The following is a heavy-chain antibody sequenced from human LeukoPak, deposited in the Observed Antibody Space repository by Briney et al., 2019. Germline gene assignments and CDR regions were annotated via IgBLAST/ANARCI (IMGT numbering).Heavy chain of an antibody. CDR2: INPNSGGT. Sequence: ASVKVSCKASGYTFTGYYMHWVRQAPGQGLEWMGWINPNSGGTNYAQKFQGRVTMTRDTSISTAYMELSSLSSEDTAVYYCARGPGEGGSSGYYYGKPEDPAEYYFDYWGQGTLVTVSS. D-gene: IGHD3-22*01. CDR1: GYTFTGYY. V-gene: IGHV1-2*02. CDR3: ARGPGEGGSSGYYYGKPEDPAEYYFDY. J-gene: IGHJ4*02.